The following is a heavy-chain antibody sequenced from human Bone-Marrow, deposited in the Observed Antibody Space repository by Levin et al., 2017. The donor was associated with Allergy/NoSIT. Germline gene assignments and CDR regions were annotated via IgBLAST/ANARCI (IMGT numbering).Heavy chain of an antibody. V-gene: IGHV1-69*10. CDR1: GGTFSSSS. Sequence: SVKVSCKASGGTFSSSSFNWVRQAPGQGLEWMAGIIPQRAMTKYAHKFQGRVTITADESTTTAYMELRGLTSEDTAVYYCARGFSDFGAINNFYYYYMDVWGKGTTVTVSS. J-gene: IGHJ6*03. CDR2: IIPQRAMT. CDR3: ARGFSDFGAINNFYYYYMDV. D-gene: IGHD3-3*01.